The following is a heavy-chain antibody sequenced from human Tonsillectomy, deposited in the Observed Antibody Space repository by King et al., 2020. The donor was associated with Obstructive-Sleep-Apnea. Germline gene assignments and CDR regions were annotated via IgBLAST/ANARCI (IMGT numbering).Heavy chain of an antibody. CDR1: GFTFSSYG. V-gene: IGHV3-30*18. Sequence: VQLVESGGGVVQPGRSLRLSCAASGFTFSSYGMHWVRQAPGKGLEGVADISYDGSNKYYADSVKGRFTISRDNSKNTLYLQMNSLRAEDTAVYYCAKERTVARSRAFDIWGQGTMVTVSS. D-gene: IGHD5-12*01. J-gene: IGHJ3*02. CDR2: ISYDGSNK. CDR3: AKERTVARSRAFDI.